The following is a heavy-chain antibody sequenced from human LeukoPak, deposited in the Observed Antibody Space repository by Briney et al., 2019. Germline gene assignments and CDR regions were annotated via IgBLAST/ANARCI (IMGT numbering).Heavy chain of an antibody. Sequence: GGSLRLSCAASGYTFSSYSMNWVRQAPGKGLEWVSSISSSSSYIYYADSVKGRFTISRDNAKNSLYLQMNSLRAEDTAVYHCARDWGSRYDFWSGYSLFYWGQGTLVTVSS. J-gene: IGHJ4*02. V-gene: IGHV3-21*01. CDR2: ISSSSSYI. CDR1: GYTFSSYS. D-gene: IGHD3-3*01. CDR3: ARDWGSRYDFWSGYSLFY.